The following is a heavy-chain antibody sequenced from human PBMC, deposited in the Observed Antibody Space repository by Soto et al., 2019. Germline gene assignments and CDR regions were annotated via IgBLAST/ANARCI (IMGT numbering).Heavy chain of an antibody. D-gene: IGHD3-10*02. CDR2: INAGNGNT. Sequence: GQRLEWMGWINAGNGNTNYSQKFQGRVTITRDTSASTAYMELSSLRSEDTAVYYCARGFFFQAEGGIRNVRSVSAFLLNRSSDL. J-gene: IGHJ2*01. CDR3: ARGFFFQAEGGIRNVRSVSAFLLNRSSDL. V-gene: IGHV1-3*01.